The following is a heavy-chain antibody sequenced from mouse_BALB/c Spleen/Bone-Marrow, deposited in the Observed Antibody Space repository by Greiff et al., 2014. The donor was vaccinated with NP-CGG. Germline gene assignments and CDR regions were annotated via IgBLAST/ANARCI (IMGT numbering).Heavy chain of an antibody. V-gene: IGHV2-2*02. D-gene: IGHD3-1*01. CDR3: ARNPRGYYFDY. CDR1: GFSLSSYG. CDR2: ICSGGSA. Sequence: VKLKQSGPGLVQPSQSLSITCTVSGFSLSSYGVHWVRQSPGKGLEWLGVICSGGSADYNVAFISRMTIIKDNSKSQIFFKMTSLQANDTAIYYCARNPRGYYFDYWGQGTTLTVSS. J-gene: IGHJ2*01.